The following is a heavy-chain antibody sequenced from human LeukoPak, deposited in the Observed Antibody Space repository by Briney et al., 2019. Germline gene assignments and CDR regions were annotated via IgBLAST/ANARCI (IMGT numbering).Heavy chain of an antibody. J-gene: IGHJ5*02. Sequence: GGSLRLSCAASGFPFSSYDMNWVRQAPGKGLEWISYISSSGTTTYHADSVKGRFTISSDNAKSSLYLQMNGLRAEDTAVYYCARGPPLFDPWGQGTLVTVSS. CDR3: ARGPPLFDP. CDR1: GFPFSSYD. V-gene: IGHV3-48*01. CDR2: ISSSGTTT.